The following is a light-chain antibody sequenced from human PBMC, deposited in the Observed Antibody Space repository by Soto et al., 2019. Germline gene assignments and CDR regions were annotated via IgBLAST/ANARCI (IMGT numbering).Light chain of an antibody. J-gene: IGLJ2*01. Sequence: QSALTQPRSVSGSPGQSVTISCTGTSSDVGGYNYVSWYQQYPGKAPKLMIYEVSNRPSGVSDRFSGSKSGNTASLTISGLQAEDEGDYYCYSYTTSSTVVFGGGTKLTVL. V-gene: IGLV2-11*01. CDR3: YSYTTSSTVV. CDR2: EVS. CDR1: SSDVGGYNY.